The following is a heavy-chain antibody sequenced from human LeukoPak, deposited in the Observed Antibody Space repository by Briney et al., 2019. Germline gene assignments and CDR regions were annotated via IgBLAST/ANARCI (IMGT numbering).Heavy chain of an antibody. CDR1: GFTVSSNY. J-gene: IGHJ6*03. Sequence: GGSLRLSCAASGFTVSSNYMSWVRQAPGKGLEWVSVSGGSTYYAHSVKGRFTLYRDNSKNTLYLQMNSLRAEDTAVYYCARERSNYYYMDVWGKGTTVTVSS. CDR3: ARERSNYYYMDV. D-gene: IGHD3/OR15-3a*01. CDR2: SGGST. V-gene: IGHV3-53*01.